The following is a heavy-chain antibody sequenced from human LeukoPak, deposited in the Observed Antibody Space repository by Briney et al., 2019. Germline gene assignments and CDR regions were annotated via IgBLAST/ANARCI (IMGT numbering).Heavy chain of an antibody. V-gene: IGHV3-33*01. CDR3: ARDRASGWSYWFDY. CDR2: IWYDGSYK. Sequence: PGRSLRLSCAVSGFTFSNYGMHWVRQAPGKGLEWVAVIWYDGSYKSYADSVKGRFTISRDNSKNTLYLQMNSLRAEDTAVYYCARDRASGWSYWFDYWGQGTLVTVSS. D-gene: IGHD6-19*01. CDR1: GFTFSNYG. J-gene: IGHJ4*02.